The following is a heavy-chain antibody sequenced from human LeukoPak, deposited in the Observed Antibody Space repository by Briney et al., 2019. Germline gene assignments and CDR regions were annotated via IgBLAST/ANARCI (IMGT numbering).Heavy chain of an antibody. D-gene: IGHD6-13*01. Sequence: GGSLRLSCVASEFTFSDYDMNWVRQAPGKGLEWVSYISSSGGTVYHADSVQGRFTISRDNAKNSLYLQMNSLRAEDTAVYYCAREAYSSKWDYYFDYWGQGTLVTVSS. CDR2: ISSSGGTV. CDR1: EFTFSDYD. CDR3: AREAYSSKWDYYFDY. V-gene: IGHV3-48*03. J-gene: IGHJ4*02.